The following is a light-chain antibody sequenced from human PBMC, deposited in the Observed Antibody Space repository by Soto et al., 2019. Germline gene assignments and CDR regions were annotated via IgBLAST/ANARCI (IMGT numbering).Light chain of an antibody. V-gene: IGKV1-39*01. CDR3: QQYNNWPS. CDR1: QSISSH. Sequence: MTQSPATLSAPVGDRVTLTCRASQSISSHLNWYQQKSGKAPKVLIYGASRLQSGVPSRYRGSGSGTEFTLTIRSLKSEDFGVDYCQQYNNWPSVGPGTKVDIK. CDR2: GAS. J-gene: IGKJ3*01.